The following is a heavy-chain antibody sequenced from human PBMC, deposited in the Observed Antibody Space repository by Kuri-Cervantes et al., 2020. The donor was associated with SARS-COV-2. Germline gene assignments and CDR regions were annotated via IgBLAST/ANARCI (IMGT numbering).Heavy chain of an antibody. V-gene: IGHV3-33*01. CDR1: GFTFSSYG. D-gene: IGHD3-3*01. J-gene: IGHJ6*02. CDR3: ARAGYDFWSGYYSEYYYYGMDV. CDR2: IWYDGSNK. Sequence: LSLTCAPSGFTFSSYGMHWVRQAPGKGLGWVAVIWYDGSNKYYADSVTGRFTISRDNSKNTLYLQMNTLRAEDTAVYYCARAGYDFWSGYYSEYYYYGMDVWGQGTTVTVSS.